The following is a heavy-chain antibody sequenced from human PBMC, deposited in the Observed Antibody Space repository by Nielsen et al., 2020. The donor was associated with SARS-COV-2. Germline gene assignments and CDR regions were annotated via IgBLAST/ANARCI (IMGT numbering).Heavy chain of an antibody. J-gene: IGHJ4*02. Sequence: SETLSLTCAVSGGSISSGGYSWSWIRQPPGKGLEWIGYIYYSGSTYYNPSLKSRVTISVDTSKNQSSLKLSSVTAADTAVYYCARGRGWNWGQGTLVTVSS. D-gene: IGHD6-19*01. CDR1: GGSISSGGYS. CDR2: IYYSGST. CDR3: ARGRGWN. V-gene: IGHV4-30-4*07.